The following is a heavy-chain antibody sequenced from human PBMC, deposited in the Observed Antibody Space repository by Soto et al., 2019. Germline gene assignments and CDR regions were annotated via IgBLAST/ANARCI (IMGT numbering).Heavy chain of an antibody. D-gene: IGHD1-7*01. CDR1: GGSISSGGYS. CDR3: ARIEWRTTGTTYFDY. CDR2: IYHSGST. V-gene: IGHV4-30-2*01. J-gene: IGHJ4*02. Sequence: SETLSLTCAVSGGSISSGGYSWSWIRQPPGKGLEWIGYIYHSGSTYYNPSLKSRVTISVDRSKNQFSLKLSSVTAADMAVYYCARIEWRTTGTTYFDYWGQGSLVTVSS.